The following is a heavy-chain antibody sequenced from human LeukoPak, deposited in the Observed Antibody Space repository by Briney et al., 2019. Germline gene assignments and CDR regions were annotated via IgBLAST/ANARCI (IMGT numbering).Heavy chain of an antibody. J-gene: IGHJ6*02. CDR1: GYTFTSYG. Sequence: ASVKVSCKASGYTFTSYGISWVRQAPGQGLEWMGWISAFNANTNYAQKFQGRVTMTTDTSTSTVYMDLRNLRSGDTAAYYCARDLDIVVVAAALRHYGLDVWGQGTTVTVSS. V-gene: IGHV1-18*01. D-gene: IGHD2-15*01. CDR2: ISAFNANT. CDR3: ARDLDIVVVAAALRHYGLDV.